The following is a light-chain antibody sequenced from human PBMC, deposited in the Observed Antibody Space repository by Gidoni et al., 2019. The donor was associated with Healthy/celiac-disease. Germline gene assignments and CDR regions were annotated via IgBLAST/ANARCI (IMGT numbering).Light chain of an antibody. CDR1: QSISSY. V-gene: IGKV1-39*01. Sequence: DIQMTQSPSSLSASVGDRVTITCRASQSISSYLNWYQQKPGKAPKLLIYAASSLQSGVPSRFSGSGSGTDCTLTNSSMQPEDLATYYCQQSYSTPRTFGQGTKVEIK. J-gene: IGKJ1*01. CDR2: AAS. CDR3: QQSYSTPRT.